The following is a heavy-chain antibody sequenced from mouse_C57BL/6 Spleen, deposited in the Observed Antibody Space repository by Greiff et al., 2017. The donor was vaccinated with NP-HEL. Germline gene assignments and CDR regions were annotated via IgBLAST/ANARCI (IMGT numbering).Heavy chain of an antibody. V-gene: IGHV1-54*01. J-gene: IGHJ3*01. CDR1: GYAFTNYL. CDR2: INPGSGGT. Sequence: VQLQQSGAELVRPGTSVKVSCKASGYAFTNYLIEWVKQRPGQGLEWIGVINPGSGGTNYNEKFKGKATLTADKSSSTAYMQLSSLTSEDSAVYFCASSPYDYDVGWFAYWGQGTLVTVSA. CDR3: ASSPYDYDVGWFAY. D-gene: IGHD2-4*01.